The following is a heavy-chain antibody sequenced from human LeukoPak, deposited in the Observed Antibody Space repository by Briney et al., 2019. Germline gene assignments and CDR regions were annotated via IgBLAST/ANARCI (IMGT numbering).Heavy chain of an antibody. Sequence: SEILSLTCTVSGDSISSTSYFWGWIRQPPGKGLEWIGSIYNSGRSHYNPSLKSRVTISVDTSKNQFSLKLSSVTAADTAMYFCSREQIRGSGSYYYNLFDPWGQGALVTVSS. V-gene: IGHV4-39*07. CDR2: IYNSGRS. CDR3: SREQIRGSGSYYYNLFDP. CDR1: GDSISSTSYF. J-gene: IGHJ5*02. D-gene: IGHD3-10*01.